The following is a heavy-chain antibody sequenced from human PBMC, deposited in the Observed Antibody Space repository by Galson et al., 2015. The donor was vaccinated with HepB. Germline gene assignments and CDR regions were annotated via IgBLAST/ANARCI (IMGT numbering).Heavy chain of an antibody. J-gene: IGHJ4*02. CDR2: ISAYNGNT. CDR3: ARESDKGYYYDSSGYYDYIRLFDY. V-gene: IGHV1-18*04. CDR1: GYTFTSYG. D-gene: IGHD3-22*01. Sequence: SVKVSCKASGYTFTSYGISWVRQAPGQGLEWMGWISAYNGNTNYAQKLQGRVTMTTDTSTSTAYMELRSLRSDDTAVYYCARESDKGYYYDSSGYYDYIRLFDYWGQGTLVTVSS.